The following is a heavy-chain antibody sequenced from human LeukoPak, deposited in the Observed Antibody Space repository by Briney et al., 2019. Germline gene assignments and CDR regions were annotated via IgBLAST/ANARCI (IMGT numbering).Heavy chain of an antibody. CDR3: ATGTANYYDRSENSAEYFQH. V-gene: IGHV3-30*03. Sequence: PGRSLRLSCGASGFTFSSYGMHWVRQAPGKGLEWVAVISYDGSNKYYADSVKGRFTISRDNSKNTLYLQMNSLRAEDTAVYYCATGTANYYDRSENSAEYFQHWGQGTLVTVSS. CDR1: GFTFSSYG. J-gene: IGHJ1*01. D-gene: IGHD3-22*01. CDR2: ISYDGSNK.